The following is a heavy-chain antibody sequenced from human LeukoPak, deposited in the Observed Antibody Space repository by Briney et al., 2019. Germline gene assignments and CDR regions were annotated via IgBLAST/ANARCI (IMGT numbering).Heavy chain of an antibody. J-gene: IGHJ4*02. Sequence: QPGGSLRLSCAPSEFTFSSYWMHWVRQVPGKGLVWVSRINSDGRSTSYADSVKGRFTISRDNAKNMLYLQMSSLRAEDTAVYYCARGTSEAPGVDYWGQGTLVTVSS. CDR1: EFTFSSYW. D-gene: IGHD2-2*01. CDR2: INSDGRST. V-gene: IGHV3-74*01. CDR3: ARGTSEAPGVDY.